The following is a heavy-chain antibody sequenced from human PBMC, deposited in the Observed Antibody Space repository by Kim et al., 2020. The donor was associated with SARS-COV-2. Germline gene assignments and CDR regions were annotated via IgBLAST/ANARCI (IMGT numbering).Heavy chain of an antibody. Sequence: ASVKVSCKVSGYTLTELSMHWVRQAPGKGLEWMGGFDPEDGETIYAQKFQGRVTMTEDTSTDTAYMELSSLRSEDTAVYYCATDDLKWFGESYMDYWGQGTLVTVSS. CDR2: FDPEDGET. J-gene: IGHJ4*02. CDR3: ATDDLKWFGESYMDY. D-gene: IGHD3-10*01. CDR1: GYTLTELS. V-gene: IGHV1-24*01.